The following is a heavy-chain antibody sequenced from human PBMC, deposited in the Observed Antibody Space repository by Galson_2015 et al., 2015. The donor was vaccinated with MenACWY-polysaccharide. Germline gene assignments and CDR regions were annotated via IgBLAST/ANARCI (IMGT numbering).Heavy chain of an antibody. CDR1: GFSLSTSGMR. V-gene: IGHV2-70*04. J-gene: IGHJ6*03. Sequence: PALVKPTQTLTLTCTFSGFSLSTSGMRVTWIRQPPGKALEWLARIDWDDDKFYSPSLKTRLTLSQDTSKNQVILMMTNMDPVDTATYYCARTRDYYHVDVRGKGTMVTVSS. CDR3: ARTRDYYHVDV. CDR2: IDWDDDK.